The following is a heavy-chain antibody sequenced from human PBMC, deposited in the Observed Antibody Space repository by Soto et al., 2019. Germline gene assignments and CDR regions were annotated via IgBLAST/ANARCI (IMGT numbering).Heavy chain of an antibody. Sequence: SETLSLTCTVSGGSISSYYWSWIRQPPGKGLEWIGYIYYSGSTNYNPSLKSRVTISVDTSKNQFSLKLSSVTAADTAVYYCARGPYYCSSTSCYRGFDYWGQGTLVTVSS. V-gene: IGHV4-59*01. D-gene: IGHD2-2*01. CDR2: IYYSGST. J-gene: IGHJ4*02. CDR1: GGSISSYY. CDR3: ARGPYYCSSTSCYRGFDY.